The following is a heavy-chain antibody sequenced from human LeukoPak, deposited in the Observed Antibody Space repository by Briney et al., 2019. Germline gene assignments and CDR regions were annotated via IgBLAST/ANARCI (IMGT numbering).Heavy chain of an antibody. CDR3: ARDGGYGDYNLGGGFDY. CDR2: IYFSGST. D-gene: IGHD4-17*01. V-gene: IGHV4-61*08. J-gene: IGHJ4*02. Sequence: PSQTLSLTCTVSGGSISSGDDYWGWIRQPPGKGLEWLGYIYFSGSTNYNPSLKSRVTISVDTSKNQFSLKLSSVTAADTAAYYCARDGGYGDYNLGGGFDYWGQGTLVTVSS. CDR1: GGSISSGDDY.